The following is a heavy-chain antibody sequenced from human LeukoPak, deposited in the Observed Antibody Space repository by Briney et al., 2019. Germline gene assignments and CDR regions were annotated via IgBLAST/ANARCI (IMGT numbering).Heavy chain of an antibody. D-gene: IGHD3-10*01. CDR3: ARGRFYYY. Sequence: SSETLSLTCTVSGGSISSSSYYWGWIRQPPGKGLEWIGEINHSGSTNYNPSLKSRVTISVDTSKNQFSLKLSSVTAADTAVYYCARGRFYYYWGQGTLVTVSS. CDR1: GGSISSSSYY. J-gene: IGHJ4*02. V-gene: IGHV4-39*07. CDR2: INHSGST.